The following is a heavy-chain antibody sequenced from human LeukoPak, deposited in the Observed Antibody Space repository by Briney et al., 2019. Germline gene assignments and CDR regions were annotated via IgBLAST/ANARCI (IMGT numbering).Heavy chain of an antibody. CDR1: GFIVRRNY. D-gene: IGHD3-16*01. CDR3: SGIHLGDSFDI. Sequence: PGESLTLPCAACGFIVRRNYMGWVRQAPGKGLEWVSALSSKYETYYADSVKGRFTISRDNCEKTLYLQMTALRAEVTALYYCSGIHLGDSFDIWGRGTMVIVFS. CDR2: LSSKYET. J-gene: IGHJ3*02. V-gene: IGHV3-53*01.